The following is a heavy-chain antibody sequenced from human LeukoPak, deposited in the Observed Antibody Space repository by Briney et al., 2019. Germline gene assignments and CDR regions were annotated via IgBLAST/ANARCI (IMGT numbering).Heavy chain of an antibody. Sequence: GASVKVSCKASGYTFTGYYMHWVRQAPGQGLEWMGWINPNSGGTNYAQKLQGRVTMTRDTSISTAYMELSRLRSDDTAVYYCARDRDSSGWYGGDYWGQGTLVTVSS. CDR1: GYTFTGYY. V-gene: IGHV1-2*02. D-gene: IGHD6-19*01. CDR2: INPNSGGT. CDR3: ARDRDSSGWYGGDY. J-gene: IGHJ4*02.